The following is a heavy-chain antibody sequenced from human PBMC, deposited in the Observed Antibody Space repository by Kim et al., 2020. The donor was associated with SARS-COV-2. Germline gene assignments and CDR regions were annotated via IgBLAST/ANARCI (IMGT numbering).Heavy chain of an antibody. J-gene: IGHJ3*02. CDR2: IYYSGST. CDR1: GGSISSYY. Sequence: SETLSLTCTVSGGSISSYYWSWIRQPPGKGLEWIGYIYYSGSTNYNPSLKSRVTISVDTSKNQFSLKLSSVTAADTAVYYCAGEREPYGAFDIWGQGTMVTVSS. D-gene: IGHD1-26*01. CDR3: AGEREPYGAFDI. V-gene: IGHV4-59*12.